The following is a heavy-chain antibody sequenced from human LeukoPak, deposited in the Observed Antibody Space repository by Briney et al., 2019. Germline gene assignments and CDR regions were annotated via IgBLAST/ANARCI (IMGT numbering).Heavy chain of an antibody. V-gene: IGHV3-53*01. J-gene: IGHJ3*02. D-gene: IGHD3-22*01. Sequence: GGSLTLPCAASGFTDNNNYMNCLRHAPGKALEGVSVMYSGGTTYYADSVKGRFSISRDKSKNTLFIQMSSLKAEDTAVYYCASASSGQSFDIWGQGTTVTVSS. CDR3: ASASSGQSFDI. CDR1: GFTDNNNY. CDR2: MYSGGTT.